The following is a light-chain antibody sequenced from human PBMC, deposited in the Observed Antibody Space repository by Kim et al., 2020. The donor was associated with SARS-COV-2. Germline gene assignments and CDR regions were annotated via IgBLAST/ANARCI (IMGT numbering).Light chain of an antibody. Sequence: DIQLTQSPSTLSASVGDRVTITCRASQSISSWLAWYQQKPGKAPKLLIYKASSLESEVPSRFSGSGSGTEFTLTISSLQPDDFATYYCQQYSGYPLTFGQGTKLEIK. CDR3: QQYSGYPLT. J-gene: IGKJ2*01. V-gene: IGKV1-5*03. CDR2: KAS. CDR1: QSISSW.